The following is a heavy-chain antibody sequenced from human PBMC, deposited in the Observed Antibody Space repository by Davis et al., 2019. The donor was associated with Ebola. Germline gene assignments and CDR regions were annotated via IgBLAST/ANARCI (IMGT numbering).Heavy chain of an antibody. CDR3: ARASARWFGELLYTSDAFDI. Sequence: MPSETLSLTCTVSAGSISSGGFYWSWIRQHPGKGLEWIGYIYYSGSTYYNPSLKSRVTISVDTSKNQFSLKLSSVTAADTAVYYCARASARWFGELLYTSDAFDIWGQGTMVTVSS. D-gene: IGHD3-10*01. CDR1: AGSISSGGFY. CDR2: IYYSGST. J-gene: IGHJ3*02. V-gene: IGHV4-31*03.